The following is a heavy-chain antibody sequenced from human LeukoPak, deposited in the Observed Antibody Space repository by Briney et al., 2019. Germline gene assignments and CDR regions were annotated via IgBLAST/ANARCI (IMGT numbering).Heavy chain of an antibody. Sequence: GGSLRLSCAASGFTFSSYAMSWVRQAPGKGLEWVSAISGSGGSTYYADSVKGRFTISRDNSKNTLYLQMDSLRAEDTAVYYCAKDLVVTGRFDYWGQGTLVTVSS. J-gene: IGHJ4*02. D-gene: IGHD2-21*02. CDR3: AKDLVVTGRFDY. CDR1: GFTFSSYA. CDR2: ISGSGGST. V-gene: IGHV3-23*01.